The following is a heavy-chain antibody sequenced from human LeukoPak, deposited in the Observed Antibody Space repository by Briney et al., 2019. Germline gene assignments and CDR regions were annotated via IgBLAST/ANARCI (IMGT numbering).Heavy chain of an antibody. CDR3: ARDLHAYFYDSSGHFDY. Sequence: ASVKVSCKASGYTCTKYGIIWVRQAPGQGLEWMGWISANNSNTNYAQNLQGRVTMTTDTSTSTAYMELRSLRSDDTAVYYCARDLHAYFYDSSGHFDYWGQGTLVTVSS. V-gene: IGHV1-18*01. CDR1: GYTCTKYG. CDR2: ISANNSNT. D-gene: IGHD3-22*01. J-gene: IGHJ4*02.